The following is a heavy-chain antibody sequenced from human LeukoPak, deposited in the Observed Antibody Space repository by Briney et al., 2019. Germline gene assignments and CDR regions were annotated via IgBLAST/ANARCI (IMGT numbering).Heavy chain of an antibody. CDR2: IKQDGSEK. CDR1: GITFSSYA. Sequence: GGSLRLSCAASGITFSSYAMSWVRQAPGKGLEWVANIKQDGSEKYYVDSVKGRFTISRDNAKNSLYLQMNSLRAEDTAVYYCARGYYDTYMDVWGKGTTVTISS. V-gene: IGHV3-7*01. CDR3: ARGYYDTYMDV. D-gene: IGHD3-22*01. J-gene: IGHJ6*03.